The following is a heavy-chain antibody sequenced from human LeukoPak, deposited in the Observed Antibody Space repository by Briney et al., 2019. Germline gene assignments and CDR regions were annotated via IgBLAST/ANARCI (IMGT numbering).Heavy chain of an antibody. Sequence: ASVKVSCKASGYTFTGYYMHWVRQAPGQGLEWMGWINPNSGGTNYAQKFQGWVTMTRDTSINTAYMELSRLRSDDTAVYYCARTPIWMSWGMDVWGQGTTVTVSS. CDR3: ARTPIWMSWGMDV. D-gene: IGHD5-12*01. CDR2: INPNSGGT. J-gene: IGHJ6*02. CDR1: GYTFTGYY. V-gene: IGHV1-2*04.